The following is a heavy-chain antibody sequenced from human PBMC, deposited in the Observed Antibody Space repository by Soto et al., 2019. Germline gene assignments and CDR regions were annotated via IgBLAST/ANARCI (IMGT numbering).Heavy chain of an antibody. Sequence: SETLSLTCTVSGGSISSYYWSWIRQPPGKGLEWIGYIYYSGSTNYNPSLKSRVTISVATSKNKFSLKLSSVTAADTAVYYCARGLLSRLYDILTGYYSVGRYYFDYWGQGTLVTVSS. D-gene: IGHD3-9*01. V-gene: IGHV4-59*01. CDR1: GGSISSYY. CDR3: ARGLLSRLYDILTGYYSVGRYYFDY. J-gene: IGHJ4*02. CDR2: IYYSGST.